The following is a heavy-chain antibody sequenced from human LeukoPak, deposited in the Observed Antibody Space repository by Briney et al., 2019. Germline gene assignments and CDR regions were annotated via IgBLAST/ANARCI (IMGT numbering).Heavy chain of an antibody. D-gene: IGHD4-23*01. V-gene: IGHV3-11*04. J-gene: IGHJ6*03. CDR2: ISSSGSTI. Sequence: GGSLRLSCAASGFTFSDYYMSWIRQAPGKGLEWVSYISSSGSTIYYADSVKGRFTISRDNAKNSLYLQMNSLRAEDTAVYYCARSTVVTPGDYYYYYYMDVWGKGTTVTVSS. CDR3: ARSTVVTPGDYYYYYYMDV. CDR1: GFTFSDYY.